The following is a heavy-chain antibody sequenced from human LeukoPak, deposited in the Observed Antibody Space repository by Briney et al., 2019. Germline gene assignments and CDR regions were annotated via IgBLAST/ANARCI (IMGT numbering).Heavy chain of an antibody. V-gene: IGHV4-34*01. CDR1: GGSFSGYY. D-gene: IGHD2-2*02. Sequence: SETLSLTCAVYGGSFSGYYWSWIRRPPGKGLEWIGEINHSGSTSYNPSLKSRVTISVDTSKNQFSLKLSSVTAADTAVYYCASSRVRLYCDYWGQGTLVTVSS. CDR3: ASSRVRLYCDY. CDR2: INHSGST. J-gene: IGHJ4*02.